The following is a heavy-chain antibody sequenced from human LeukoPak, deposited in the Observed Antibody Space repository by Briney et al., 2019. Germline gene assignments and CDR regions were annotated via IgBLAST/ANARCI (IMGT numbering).Heavy chain of an antibody. Sequence: PEASVKLSCKASGYTFTSYDINWVRQATGQGLEWMGCMNPNSGNTGYAQKFQGRVTMTRNTSISTEYMELSSLRSEDTAVYYCERVGAKDYGSGREMFDYWGQGTLVTVSS. V-gene: IGHV1-8*01. CDR2: MNPNSGNT. CDR3: ERVGAKDYGSGREMFDY. D-gene: IGHD3-10*01. CDR1: GYTFTSYD. J-gene: IGHJ4*02.